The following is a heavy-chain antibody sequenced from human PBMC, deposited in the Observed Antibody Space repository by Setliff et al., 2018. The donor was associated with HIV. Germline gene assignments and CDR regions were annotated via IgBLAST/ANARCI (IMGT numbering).Heavy chain of an antibody. CDR3: TRDGPGRARADYYGMDV. J-gene: IGHJ6*02. CDR1: GFTFSSYS. V-gene: IGHV3-21*01. Sequence: NPGGSLRLSCAASGFTFSSYSMNWVRQAPGKGLEWVSSISSSSSYIYYADSVKGRFTISRDNAKNSLYLQMNSLSAEDTAVYYCTRDGPGRARADYYGMDVRGQGTTVTVSS. CDR2: ISSSSSYI.